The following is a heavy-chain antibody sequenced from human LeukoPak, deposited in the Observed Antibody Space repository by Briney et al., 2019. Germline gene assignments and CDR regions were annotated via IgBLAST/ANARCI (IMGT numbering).Heavy chain of an antibody. CDR2: ISSSGSTI. V-gene: IGHV3-11*04. CDR1: GFTFSDYY. J-gene: IGHJ5*02. Sequence: PGGSLRLSCAASGFTFSDYYMSWIRQAPGKGLEWVSYISSSGSTIYYADSVKGRFTISRDNAKNSLYLQMNSLRAEDTAVYYCARGAMVIAIRNWFDPWGQGTLVTVSS. CDR3: ARGAMVIAIRNWFDP. D-gene: IGHD2-21*01.